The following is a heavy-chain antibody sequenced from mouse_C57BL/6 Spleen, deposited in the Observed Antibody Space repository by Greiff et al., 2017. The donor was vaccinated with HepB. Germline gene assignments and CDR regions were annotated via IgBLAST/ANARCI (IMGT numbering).Heavy chain of an antibody. Sequence: EVKLVESGGGLVQPKGSLKLSCAASGFTFNTYSMHWVRQAPGKGLEWVARIRSKSSNYATYYADSVKDRITISRDDSQSMLYLQMNNRKTEDEAMYYCVREIYPDYAMDYWGQGTSVTVSS. CDR2: IRSKSSNYAT. V-gene: IGHV10-3*01. J-gene: IGHJ4*01. CDR1: GFTFNTYS. D-gene: IGHD2-1*01. CDR3: VREIYPDYAMDY.